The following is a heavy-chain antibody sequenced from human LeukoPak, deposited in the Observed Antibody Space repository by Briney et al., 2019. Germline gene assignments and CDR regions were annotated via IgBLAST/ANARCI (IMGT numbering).Heavy chain of an antibody. J-gene: IGHJ4*02. Sequence: QTGGSLRLSCGATGFSFSSYALSWVRQAPGKGLEWVSAISSGGDRTYYADSVTGRFTISRDNSKNMLFLQMSSLRAEDAAMYYCTREAIATGYAYDWGQGTLVTVFS. V-gene: IGHV3-23*01. CDR1: GFSFSSYA. CDR3: TREAIATGYAYD. CDR2: ISSGGDRT. D-gene: IGHD3-16*01.